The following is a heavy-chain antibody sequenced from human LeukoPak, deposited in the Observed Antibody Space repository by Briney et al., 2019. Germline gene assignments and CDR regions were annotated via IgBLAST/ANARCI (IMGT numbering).Heavy chain of an antibody. CDR2: IYYSGST. V-gene: IGHV4-59*01. CDR3: ARDLRGSGYDFDY. J-gene: IGHJ4*02. D-gene: IGHD5-12*01. CDR1: GGSISSYY. Sequence: PSETLSLTCTVSGGSISSYYWSWIRQPPGKGLEWIGYIYYSGSTNYNPSLKSRVTISVDTSKNQFSLKLSSVTAADTAVYYCARDLRGSGYDFDYWGQGTLVTVSS.